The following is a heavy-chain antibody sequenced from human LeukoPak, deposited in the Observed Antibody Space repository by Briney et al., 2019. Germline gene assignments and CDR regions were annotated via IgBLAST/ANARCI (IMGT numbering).Heavy chain of an antibody. D-gene: IGHD3-22*01. V-gene: IGHV3-30*03. CDR1: GFTFSSYG. Sequence: PGGSLRLSCAASGFTFSSYGMHWVRQAPGKGLEWVAVISYDGSNKYYADSVKGRFTISRDNSKNTLYLQMTSLRPEDTAVYYCARPDYYDSIGYFDYWGQGTLLTVSS. CDR3: ARPDYYDSIGYFDY. J-gene: IGHJ4*02. CDR2: ISYDGSNK.